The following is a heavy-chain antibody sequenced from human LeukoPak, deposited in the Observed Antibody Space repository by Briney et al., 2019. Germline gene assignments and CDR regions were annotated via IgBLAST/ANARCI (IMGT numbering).Heavy chain of an antibody. Sequence: GGSLRLSCTGSGFTFGDHAMSWVRQAPGKGLEWVGFIRSKAYRGTTEYAVSVKGRFTISRDDSASIAYLQMSSLRIEDTAVYYCARGPIQLWIHNAMDVWGQGTTVTVSS. CDR2: IRSKAYRGTT. D-gene: IGHD5-18*01. J-gene: IGHJ6*02. CDR1: GFTFGDHA. V-gene: IGHV3-49*04. CDR3: ARGPIQLWIHNAMDV.